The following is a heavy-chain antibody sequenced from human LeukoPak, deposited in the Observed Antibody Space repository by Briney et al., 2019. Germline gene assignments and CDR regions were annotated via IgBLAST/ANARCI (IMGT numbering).Heavy chain of an antibody. CDR1: GFTFSSYS. V-gene: IGHV3-48*04. J-gene: IGHJ4*02. Sequence: GGSLRLSCAASGFTFSSYSMNWVRQAPGKGLEWVSYISSSSSTIYYADSVKGRFTNSRDNAKNSLYLQMNSLRAEDTAVYYCASVVVRGVTGLDYWGQGTLVTVSS. CDR2: ISSSSSTI. CDR3: ASVVVRGVTGLDY. D-gene: IGHD3-10*01.